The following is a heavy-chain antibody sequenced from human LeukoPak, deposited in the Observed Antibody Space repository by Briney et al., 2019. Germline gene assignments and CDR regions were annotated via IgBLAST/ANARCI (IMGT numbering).Heavy chain of an antibody. V-gene: IGHV4-39*02. CDR1: NGSMTSDSYY. CDR3: ARLWIVATWFDA. Sequence: PSETLSLTCTVSNGSMTSDSYYWAWVRQPPGKGLEWVGTIFYSGKTYYSASLKSRVTVSLDTSRKNFSLRLSSVTAADTAVYYCARLWIVATWFDAWGQGALVTVSS. D-gene: IGHD2-2*03. J-gene: IGHJ5*02. CDR2: IFYSGKT.